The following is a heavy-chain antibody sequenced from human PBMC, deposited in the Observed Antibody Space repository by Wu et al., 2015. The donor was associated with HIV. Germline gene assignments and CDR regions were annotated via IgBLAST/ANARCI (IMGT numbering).Heavy chain of an antibody. CDR2: ISAYNGNT. CDR1: GYTFINYG. V-gene: IGHV1-18*01. Sequence: QVQLVQSGAEVKKPGASVKVSCKASGYTFINYGISWVRQAPGQGLEWMGWISAYNGNTNYAQQLQGRVTMTTDTSTSTAYMELRSLRSDDTAVYYCARGIAVTPMANWFDPGAREPWSPSPQ. CDR3: ARGIAVTPMANWFDP. D-gene: IGHD6-19*01. J-gene: IGHJ5*02.